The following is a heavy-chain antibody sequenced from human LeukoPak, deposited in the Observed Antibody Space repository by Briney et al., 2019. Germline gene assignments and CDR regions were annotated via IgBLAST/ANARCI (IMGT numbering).Heavy chain of an antibody. CDR1: GDSGSNKNAA. CDR3: AGGIAAGGFDY. D-gene: IGHD6-13*01. V-gene: IGHV6-1*01. CDR2: TYYRSKWYN. Sequence: TSQTLSLTCAISGDSGSNKNAAWNWIRQSPLRGLEWLGRTYYRSKWYNEYAVSVKGRIAINPDAPKNQFSLQLNSVTPEDTAVYYCAGGIAAGGFDYWGQGTLVTVSS. J-gene: IGHJ4*02.